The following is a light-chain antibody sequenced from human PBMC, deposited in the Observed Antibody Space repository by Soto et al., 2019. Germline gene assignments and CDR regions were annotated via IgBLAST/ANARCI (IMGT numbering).Light chain of an antibody. J-gene: IGLJ1*01. CDR1: SNDIGGYNF. CDR3: NSYSGGNTLYV. V-gene: IGLV2-14*01. CDR2: DVT. Sequence: QSALSHPASGARSPGQSITIPCNGTSNDIGGYNFVSWFQQHPGKAPKPLICDVTRRPSGVSARFSGSKSGNTASLTISGLQAEDEADYYCNSYSGGNTLYVFGSGTKVTVL.